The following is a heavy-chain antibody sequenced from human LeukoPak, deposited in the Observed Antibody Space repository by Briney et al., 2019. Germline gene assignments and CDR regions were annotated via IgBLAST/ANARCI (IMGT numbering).Heavy chain of an antibody. D-gene: IGHD5-12*01. CDR1: GFTVSSNY. CDR2: ISYDGSNK. CDR3: ARDREWLQPFDY. Sequence: PGGSLRLSCAASGFTVSSNYMSWVRQAPGKGLEWVAVISYDGSNKYYADSVKGRFTISRDNSKNTLYLQMNSLRAEDTAVYYCARDREWLQPFDYWGQGTLVTVSS. J-gene: IGHJ4*02. V-gene: IGHV3-30-3*01.